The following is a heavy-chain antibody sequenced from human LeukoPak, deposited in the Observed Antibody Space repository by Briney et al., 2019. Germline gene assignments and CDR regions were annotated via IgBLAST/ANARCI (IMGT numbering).Heavy chain of an antibody. CDR1: GFTFSSDW. V-gene: IGHV3-74*01. J-gene: IGHJ4*02. D-gene: IGHD4-17*01. CDR2: INSDGSST. Sequence: GGSLRLSCAASGFTFSSDWMHWVRQAQGKGLVWVSRINSDGSSTSCADSVKGRFTISRDNAKNTLYLEMNSLRAEDTAVYYCSRGDDYGDYVRDWGQGTLVTVSS. CDR3: SRGDDYGDYVRD.